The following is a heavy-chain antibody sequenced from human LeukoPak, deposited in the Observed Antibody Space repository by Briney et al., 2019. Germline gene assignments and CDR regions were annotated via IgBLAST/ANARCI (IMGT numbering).Heavy chain of an antibody. V-gene: IGHV4-34*01. CDR1: GGSFSGYY. CDR3: ASSDGPADYYDSSGYCDY. Sequence: SETLSLTCAVYGGSFSGYYWSWIRQPPGKGLEWIGEINHSGSTNYNPSLTSRGTISVDTSKNQFSLKLSSVTAADTAVYYCASSDGPADYYDSSGYCDYWGQGTLVTVSS. CDR2: INHSGST. J-gene: IGHJ4*02. D-gene: IGHD3-22*01.